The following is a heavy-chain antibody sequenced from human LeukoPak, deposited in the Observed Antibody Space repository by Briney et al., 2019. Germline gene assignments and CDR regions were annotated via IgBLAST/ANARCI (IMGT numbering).Heavy chain of an antibody. CDR1: GFTFSNYA. Sequence: GGSLRLSCVVSGFTFSNYAMHWVRQAPGQAPGKGLEWVAVMSYDGSHEYYADSVKGRFTISRDNPKSTLYLQMNSLRPEDMAVYYCARAFGGSYSSTVDCWGQGTLVTVSS. J-gene: IGHJ4*02. D-gene: IGHD1-26*01. CDR3: ARAFGGSYSSTVDC. V-gene: IGHV3-30*04. CDR2: MSYDGSHE.